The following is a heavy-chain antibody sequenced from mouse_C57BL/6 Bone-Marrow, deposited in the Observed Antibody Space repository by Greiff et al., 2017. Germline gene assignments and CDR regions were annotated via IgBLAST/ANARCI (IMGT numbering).Heavy chain of an antibody. D-gene: IGHD1-1*01. CDR3: ASPYYYGSSPFAY. CDR2: IYPRSGNT. Sequence: QVHVKQSGAELARPGASVKLSCKASGYTFTSYGISWVKQRTGQGLEWIGEIYPRSGNTYYNEKFKGKATLTADKSSSTAYMELRSLTSEDSAVYFCASPYYYGSSPFAYWGQGTLVTVSA. CDR1: GYTFTSYG. V-gene: IGHV1-81*01. J-gene: IGHJ3*01.